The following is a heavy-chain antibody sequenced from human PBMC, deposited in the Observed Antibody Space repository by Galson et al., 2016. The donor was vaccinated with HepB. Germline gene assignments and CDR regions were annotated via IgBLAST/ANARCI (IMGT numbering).Heavy chain of an antibody. D-gene: IGHD6-13*01. V-gene: IGHV1-69*06. CDR2: FNPVFDTT. CDR1: GVTSSTFA. J-gene: IGHJ3*02. Sequence: SVKVSCKASGVTSSTFAINWIRQAPGQGLEWMGGFNPVFDTTNYAPQFLGRVSIIVDKSTTTAYMELSSLIFEDTSVYYCERGDIKVASAGRYSVDIWGLGTLVTVSS. CDR3: ERGDIKVASAGRYSVDI.